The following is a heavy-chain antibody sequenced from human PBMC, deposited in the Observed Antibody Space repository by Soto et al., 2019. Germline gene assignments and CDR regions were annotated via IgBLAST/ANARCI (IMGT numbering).Heavy chain of an antibody. CDR2: VNSKSGET. D-gene: IGHD1-26*01. Sequence: QVHLVQSGPEVKRPGASVQVSCKTSGYTFTDYYLHWVRQAPGQGLEWMGWVNSKSGETNYAQKFQARVPIASVTFCTSASWDFNSLVSDDTSVYYCAREPRPTVNSGKWFDFDYRGMGTLLTVSS. J-gene: IGHJ4*02. V-gene: IGHV1-2*02. CDR3: AREPRPTVNSGKWFDFDY. CDR1: GYTFTDYY.